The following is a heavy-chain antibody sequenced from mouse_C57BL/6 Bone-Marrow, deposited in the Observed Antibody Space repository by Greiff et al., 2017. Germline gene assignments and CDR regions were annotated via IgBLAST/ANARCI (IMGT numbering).Heavy chain of an antibody. V-gene: IGHV2-6-1*01. D-gene: IGHD4-1*01. J-gene: IGHJ4*01. CDR2: IWSDGST. CDR1: GFSLTSYG. CDR3: ARHELGRYYAMDY. Sequence: VKVVESGPGLVAPSQSLSITCTVSGFSLTSYGVHWVRQPPGKGLEWLVVIWSDGSTTYNSALKSRLSISKDNSKSQVFLKMNSLQTDDTAMYYCARHELGRYYAMDYWGQGTSVTVSS.